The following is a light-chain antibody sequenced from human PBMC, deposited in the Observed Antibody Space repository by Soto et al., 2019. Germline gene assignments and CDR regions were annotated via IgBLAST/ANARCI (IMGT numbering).Light chain of an antibody. CDR2: AAS. CDR3: QQLNSYPIT. V-gene: IGKV1-9*01. J-gene: IGKJ3*01. Sequence: TQLTQSPSSLSASVGDRVTITCRASQGISSYLAWYQQRPGKAPELLIYAASTLQSGVPSRFSGSGSGTDFTLTISILQPEDFATYYCQQLNSYPITFGPGTKVDIK. CDR1: QGISSY.